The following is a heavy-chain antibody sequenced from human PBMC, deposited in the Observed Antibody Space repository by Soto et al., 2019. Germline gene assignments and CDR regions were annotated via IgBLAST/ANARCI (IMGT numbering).Heavy chain of an antibody. J-gene: IGHJ4*02. CDR2: ISYDGSNK. V-gene: IGHV3-30-3*01. D-gene: IGHD5-18*01. Sequence: QVQLVESGGGVVQPGRSLRLSCAASGFTFSSYAMHWVRQAPGKGLEWVAVISYDGSNKYYADSVKGRFTISRDNSKNTLYLQRNSLRAEDTAVYYCARDGPYSYVTFDYWGQRTLVTVSS. CDR3: ARDGPYSYVTFDY. CDR1: GFTFSSYA.